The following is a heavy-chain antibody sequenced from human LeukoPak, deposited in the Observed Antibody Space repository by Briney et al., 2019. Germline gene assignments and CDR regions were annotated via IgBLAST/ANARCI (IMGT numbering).Heavy chain of an antibody. CDR2: INPNSGGT. D-gene: IGHD3-22*01. CDR1: GYTFTGYY. J-gene: IGHJ6*02. Sequence: ASVKVSCKASGYTFTGYYMHWVRQAPGQGLEWMGWINPNSGGTNYAEKFQGRVTMTRDTSISTAYMELSRLRSDDTAVYYCARSIVGVRGLATDSYYGMDVWGQGTTVTVSS. CDR3: ARSIVGVRGLATDSYYGMDV. V-gene: IGHV1-2*02.